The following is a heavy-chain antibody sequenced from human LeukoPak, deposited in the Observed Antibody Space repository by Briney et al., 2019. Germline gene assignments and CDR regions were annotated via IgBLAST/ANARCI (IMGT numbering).Heavy chain of an antibody. CDR1: GFTFSNHG. CDR3: ASGSGH. D-gene: IGHD2-2*03. Sequence: PGGSLRPSCAASGFTFSNHGLNWVRQAPGKGLEWVSHISSSGSAKYYADSVKGRFTISRDNAKNSLYLQMNSLRDEDTAVFYCASGSGHWGQGTLVTVSS. CDR2: ISSSGSAK. J-gene: IGHJ4*02. V-gene: IGHV3-48*02.